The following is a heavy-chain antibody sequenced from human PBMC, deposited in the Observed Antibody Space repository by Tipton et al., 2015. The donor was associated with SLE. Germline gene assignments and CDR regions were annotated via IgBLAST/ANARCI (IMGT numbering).Heavy chain of an antibody. CDR2: ISYDETNE. CDR1: GFIFRSYA. CDR3: ARGDSVTGID. D-gene: IGHD1-14*01. Sequence: SLRLSCAASGFIFRSYAMHWVRQAPGKGLEWVALISYDETNEYYSDSVKGRFTISRDNSRNTLYLQMNSLRAEDTAVYYCARGDSVTGIDWGQGTLVTVSS. J-gene: IGHJ4*02. V-gene: IGHV3-30*03.